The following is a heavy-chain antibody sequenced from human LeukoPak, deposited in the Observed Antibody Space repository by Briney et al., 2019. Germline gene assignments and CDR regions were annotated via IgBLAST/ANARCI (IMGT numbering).Heavy chain of an antibody. V-gene: IGHV3-23*01. CDR2: ISGGGDST. D-gene: IGHD3-10*01. J-gene: IGHJ4*02. Sequence: GGSLRLSCAASGFTFKNYAMSWVRQAPGKGLEWVSAISGGGDSTYYAESVKGRFTIFRDKSENTLYLQMNSLRAEDTAVYYCAFHGSGSFNWGQGTLVTVSS. CDR3: AFHGSGSFN. CDR1: GFTFKNYA.